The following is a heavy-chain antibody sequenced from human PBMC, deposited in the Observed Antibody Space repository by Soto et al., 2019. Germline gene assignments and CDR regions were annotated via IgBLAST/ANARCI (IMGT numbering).Heavy chain of an antibody. CDR3: ARSLFIASTGTEPFDS. V-gene: IGHV3-23*01. CDR2: LSGGGNDR. CDR1: GFTFSSYA. J-gene: IGHJ4*02. D-gene: IGHD6-13*01. Sequence: EVQLLESGGGLVQPGGSLTLSCAASGFTFSSYAMSWVRQAPGKGLEWVSALSGGGNDRFYAVSVRGRFTISRDNSRNVFYLHMNSHRAEDTDVHYCARSLFIASTGTEPFDSWGQGTLFSGSS.